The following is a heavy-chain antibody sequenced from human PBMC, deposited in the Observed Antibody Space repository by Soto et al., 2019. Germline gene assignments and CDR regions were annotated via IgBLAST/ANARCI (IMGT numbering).Heavy chain of an antibody. D-gene: IGHD2-2*01. CDR1: GGSFSGYY. CDR2: INHSGST. V-gene: IGHV4-34*01. J-gene: IGHJ5*02. Sequence: QVQLQQWGAGLLKPSETLSLTCAVYGGSFSGYYWSWIRQPPGKGLEWIGEINHSGSTNYNPSLKSRVTISVDTSKNQFSLKLSSVTAADTAVYYCARGRIVVVPAAMRNWFDPWGQGTLVTVSS. CDR3: ARGRIVVVPAAMRNWFDP.